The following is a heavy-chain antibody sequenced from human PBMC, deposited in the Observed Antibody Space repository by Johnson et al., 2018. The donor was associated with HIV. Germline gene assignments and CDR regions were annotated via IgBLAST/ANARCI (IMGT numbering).Heavy chain of an antibody. CDR2: TSNDGSFK. CDR1: GFTFSHYS. D-gene: IGHD3-10*01. Sequence: QMLLVESGGGVVQPGRSLRLSCAASGFTFSHYSMHWVRQAPGKGLEWVAVTSNDGSFKNYADSVKGRFTVSRDNSKNTLFLQMDSLGAEDTAVYYCARVQLLADDVFNIWGQGTMVTVSS. CDR3: ARVQLLADDVFNI. V-gene: IGHV3-30*14. J-gene: IGHJ3*02.